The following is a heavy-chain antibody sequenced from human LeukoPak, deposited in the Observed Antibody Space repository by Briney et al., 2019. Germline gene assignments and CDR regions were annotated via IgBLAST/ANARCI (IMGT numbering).Heavy chain of an antibody. J-gene: IGHJ2*01. CDR3: ARDSTGVADNWYFDL. CDR1: GGSISSYY. Sequence: SETLSLTCTVSGGSISSYYWSWIRQPPGKGLEWIGYIYYGGSTNYNPSLKSRVTISVDTSKNQFSLKLSSVTAADTAVYYCARDSTGVADNWYFDLWGRGTLVTVSS. D-gene: IGHD7-27*01. V-gene: IGHV4-59*01. CDR2: IYYGGST.